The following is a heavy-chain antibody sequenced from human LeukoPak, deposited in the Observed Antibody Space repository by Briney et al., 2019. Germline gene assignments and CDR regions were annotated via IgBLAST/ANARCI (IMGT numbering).Heavy chain of an antibody. V-gene: IGHV1-2*02. CDR3: ARDGEFGELFFNFDY. Sequence: ASVNVSCKASGYTFTGYYMHWVRQAPGQGLECMGLINSNSGGSNYAQRFQDRVTMTRYTSISTAYMELSRLRSDDTAVYYCARDGEFGELFFNFDYWGQGTLVTVSS. CDR1: GYTFTGYY. D-gene: IGHD3-10*01. J-gene: IGHJ4*02. CDR2: INSNSGGS.